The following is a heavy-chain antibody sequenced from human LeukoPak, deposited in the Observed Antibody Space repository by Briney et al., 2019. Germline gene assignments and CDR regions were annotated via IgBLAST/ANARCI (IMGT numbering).Heavy chain of an antibody. CDR2: IYYSGST. J-gene: IGHJ2*01. V-gene: IGHV4-34*01. CDR3: ARSSSP. D-gene: IGHD6-13*01. Sequence: SETLSLTCAVYGGSFSGYYWSWIRQPPGKGLEWIGYIYYSGSTYYNPSLKSRVTISVDTSKNQFSLKLSSVTAADTAVYYCARSSSPWGRGTLVTVSS. CDR1: GGSFSGYY.